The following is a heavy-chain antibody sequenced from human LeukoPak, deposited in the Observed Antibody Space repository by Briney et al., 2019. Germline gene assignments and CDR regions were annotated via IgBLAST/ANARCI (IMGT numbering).Heavy chain of an antibody. CDR2: ISYDGSNK. CDR3: AKDAAANVDYPYYFDY. D-gene: IGHD4-11*01. V-gene: IGHV3-30*18. CDR1: GFHFTTYW. Sequence: GGSLRLSCAASGFHFTTYWMGWVRQAPGKGLEWVAVISYDGSNKYYADSVKGRFTISRDNSRTTLYLLMNSLRAEDTAVYYCAKDAAANVDYPYYFDYWGQGALVTVSS. J-gene: IGHJ4*02.